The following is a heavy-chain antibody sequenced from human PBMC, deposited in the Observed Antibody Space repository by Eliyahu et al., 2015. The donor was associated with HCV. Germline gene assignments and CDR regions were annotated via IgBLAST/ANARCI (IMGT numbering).Heavy chain of an antibody. V-gene: IGHV4-59*01. Sequence: QVQLQESGPGLVKPSETLSLTCTVSGGSITTYYXSWXRQPPGKGXEWIXYIHYSGGXNYNPSLKSRVTISLDTSKNQFSLNLTSVTAADTAMYYCASGGGGIAVTGTGGWFDPWGQGTLVTVSS. CDR2: IHYSGGX. CDR3: ASGGGGIAVTGTGGWFDP. D-gene: IGHD6-19*01. CDR1: GGSITTYY. J-gene: IGHJ5*02.